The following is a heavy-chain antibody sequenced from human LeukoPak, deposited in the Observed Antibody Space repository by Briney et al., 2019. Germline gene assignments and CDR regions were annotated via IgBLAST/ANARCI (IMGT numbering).Heavy chain of an antibody. CDR1: GFTFDDYA. CDR2: ISWNSGSI. D-gene: IGHD1-1*01. J-gene: IGHJ5*02. Sequence: GGSLRPSCAASGFTFDDYAMHWVRQAPGKGLEWVSGISWNSGSIGYADSVKGRFTISRDNAKNSLYLQMNSLRAEDTALYYCAKDIKGTRTTFWFDPWGQGTLVTVSS. CDR3: AKDIKGTRTTFWFDP. V-gene: IGHV3-9*01.